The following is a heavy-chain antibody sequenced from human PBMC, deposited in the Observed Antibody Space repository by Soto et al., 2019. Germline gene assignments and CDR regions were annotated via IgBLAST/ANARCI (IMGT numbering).Heavy chain of an antibody. Sequence: QLQLQESGPGLVKPSETLSLTCTVSGGSISSSSYYWGWIRQPPGKGLEWIGSIYYSGSTYYNPSLRGRVTISVDTSKNQFSLRLSSVTAADTAVYYCARRPPYCTNGVCYTYYGMDVWGQGTTVTVSS. V-gene: IGHV4-39*01. CDR1: GGSISSSSYY. CDR3: ARRPPYCTNGVCYTYYGMDV. D-gene: IGHD2-8*01. CDR2: IYYSGST. J-gene: IGHJ6*02.